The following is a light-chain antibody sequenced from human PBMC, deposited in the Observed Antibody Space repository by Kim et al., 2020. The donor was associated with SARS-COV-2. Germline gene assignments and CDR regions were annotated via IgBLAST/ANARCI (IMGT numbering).Light chain of an antibody. CDR3: QDYGSSIT. Sequence: LSPGERATRSCRASQSVSSSNLGWYQQKPGQAPRLLIYRTSNRATGVPDRFSGTGSGTDFTLTIGRLEPEDFAVYYCQDYGSSITFGGGTKVDIK. CDR1: QSVSSSN. V-gene: IGKV3-20*01. J-gene: IGKJ4*01. CDR2: RTS.